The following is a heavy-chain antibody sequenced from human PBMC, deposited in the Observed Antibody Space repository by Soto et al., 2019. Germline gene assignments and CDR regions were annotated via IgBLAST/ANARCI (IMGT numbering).Heavy chain of an antibody. CDR2: IYDSGST. V-gene: IGHV4-31*03. J-gene: IGHJ4*02. CDR3: ASQATGWYPDY. Sequence: QVELQESGPGLVKPSQTLSLTCTVSGGSISSGGYYWSWVRQHPGKGLEWIGYIYDSGSTYYNPSLKSRVTISVDTSKNQFSLKLTSVTAADTAVYSCASQATGWYPDYWGQGTLVTVSS. D-gene: IGHD6-19*01. CDR1: GGSISSGGYY.